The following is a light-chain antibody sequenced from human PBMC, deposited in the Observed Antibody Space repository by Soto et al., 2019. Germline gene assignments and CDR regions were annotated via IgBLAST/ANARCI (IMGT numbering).Light chain of an antibody. CDR2: DAS. Sequence: DIQMTQSPSTLSASVGDRVTIPCRASQSISNWLAWYQQKPGKAPKLLIYDASSLESGVSLRFSGSGSGTEFTLTISSLQPDDFATYYCQQYNSYSRTFGQGTKVDIK. CDR1: QSISNW. J-gene: IGKJ1*01. V-gene: IGKV1-5*01. CDR3: QQYNSYSRT.